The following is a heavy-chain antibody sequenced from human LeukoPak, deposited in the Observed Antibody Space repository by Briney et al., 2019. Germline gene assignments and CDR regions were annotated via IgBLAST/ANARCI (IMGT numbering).Heavy chain of an antibody. V-gene: IGHV3-23*01. CDR2: ISGGGGSA. CDR3: AKDLRGGSYYFDY. J-gene: IGHJ4*02. D-gene: IGHD2-15*01. CDR1: GFTFNNYA. Sequence: PGGSLRLSCAASGFTFNNYAMTWVRQAPGKRLEWVAAISGGGGSANYADSVKGRFTISRDNSKNTLYLQMNNLRAEDTAVYYCAKDLRGGSYYFDYWGQGTLVTVSS.